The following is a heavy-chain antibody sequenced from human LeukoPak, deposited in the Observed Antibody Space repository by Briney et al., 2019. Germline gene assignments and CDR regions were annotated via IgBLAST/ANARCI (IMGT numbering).Heavy chain of an antibody. J-gene: IGHJ3*02. Sequence: SETLSLTRTVSGGSISSYSRSSIRQPPREGDEWIGYIYYSGSTNYTPSLKSPVTISVDTSKNQFSLKLSSVTAADTAVYYCARWSIAAADDAFDIWGQGTMVSVSS. D-gene: IGHD6-13*01. CDR2: IYYSGST. CDR3: ARWSIAAADDAFDI. CDR1: GGSISSYS. V-gene: IGHV4-59*01.